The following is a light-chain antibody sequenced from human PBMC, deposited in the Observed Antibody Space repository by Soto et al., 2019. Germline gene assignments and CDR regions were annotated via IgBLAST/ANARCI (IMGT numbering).Light chain of an antibody. CDR1: QSISSY. V-gene: IGKV1-39*01. CDR2: AAS. Sequence: DIRITQSPSELSASVGDRGTITCLASQSISSYLNWYQQKPGKAPKLLIYAASSWQSGVPSRFSGSGSGTDFTLTISSLQPEDFATYYCQQSYSTPVNCGQGKRLAIK. J-gene: IGKJ5*01. CDR3: QQSYSTPVN.